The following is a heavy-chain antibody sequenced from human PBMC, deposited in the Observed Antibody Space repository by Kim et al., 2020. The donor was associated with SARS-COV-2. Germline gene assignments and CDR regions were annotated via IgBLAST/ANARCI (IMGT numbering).Heavy chain of an antibody. CDR2: INPNSGGT. D-gene: IGHD4-17*01. CDR3: ARWGVKDYGDYENEETLDY. V-gene: IGHV1-2*06. J-gene: IGHJ4*02. CDR1: GYTFTGYY. Sequence: ASVKVSCKASGYTFTGYYMHWVRQAPGQGLEWMGRINPNSGGTNYAQKFQGRVTMTRDTSISTAYMELSRLRSDDTAVYYCARWGVKDYGDYENEETLDYWGQGTLVTVSS.